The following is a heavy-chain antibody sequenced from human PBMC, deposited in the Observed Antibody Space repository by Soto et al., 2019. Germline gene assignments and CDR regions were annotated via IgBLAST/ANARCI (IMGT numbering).Heavy chain of an antibody. D-gene: IGHD3-9*01. CDR3: ARGAYDILTGYFGASVSFDI. Sequence: ASLKVYCNTSGSTFTSYYMHCVRHSPGQGLELMGIINPSGGSTSYAQKFQGRVTMTRDTSTSTVYMELSSLRSEDTAVYYCARGAYDILTGYFGASVSFDIWGQGTMVTVSS. CDR2: INPSGGST. V-gene: IGHV1-46*03. CDR1: GSTFTSYY. J-gene: IGHJ3*02.